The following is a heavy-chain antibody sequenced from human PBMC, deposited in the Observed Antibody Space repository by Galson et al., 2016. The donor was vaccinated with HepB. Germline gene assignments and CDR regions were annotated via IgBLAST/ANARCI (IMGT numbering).Heavy chain of an antibody. D-gene: IGHD1-14*01. CDR1: GFTFTSHW. V-gene: IGHV3-7*03. CDR2: INQGGGEE. CDR3: ANHRG. J-gene: IGHJ4*02. Sequence: SLRLSCAASGFTFTSHWMHWVRQAPGKGLEWVANINQGGGEEYYVDSVKGRFTISRDNSKNSLYLQMNSLRAEDTAVYYCANHRGWGQGTLVTVSS.